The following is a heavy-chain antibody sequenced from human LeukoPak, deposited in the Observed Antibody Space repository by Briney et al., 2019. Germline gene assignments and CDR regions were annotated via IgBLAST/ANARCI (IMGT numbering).Heavy chain of an antibody. CDR2: ISSSSSYI. V-gene: IGHV3-21*01. Sequence: GGSLRLSXAASGFTFSSYSMNWVRQAPGKGLEWVSSISSSSSYIYYADSVKGRFTISRDNAKNSLYLQMNSLRAEDTAVYYCARDHRYDFWSGYYTYWGQGTLVTVSS. CDR3: ARDHRYDFWSGYYTY. J-gene: IGHJ4*02. D-gene: IGHD3-3*01. CDR1: GFTFSSYS.